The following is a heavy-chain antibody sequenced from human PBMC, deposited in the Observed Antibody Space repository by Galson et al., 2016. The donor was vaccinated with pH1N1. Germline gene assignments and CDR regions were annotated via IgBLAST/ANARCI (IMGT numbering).Heavy chain of an antibody. CDR2: IYPGDSDT. V-gene: IGHV5-51*01. J-gene: IGHJ4*02. CDR1: GYNFDRYW. Sequence: GAEVKKPGESLKISCKGSGYNFDRYWIGWVRQMPGKGLEWMRIIYPGDSDTRYSPSFQGQVSISADKSISTAYLQWSSLKASDTVMYYCARQEFSDYWGQGTLVIVSS. CDR3: ARQEFSDY. D-gene: IGHD2/OR15-2a*01.